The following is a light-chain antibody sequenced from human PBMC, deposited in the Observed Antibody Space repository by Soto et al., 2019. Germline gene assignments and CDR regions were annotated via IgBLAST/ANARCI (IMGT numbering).Light chain of an antibody. V-gene: IGLV1-44*01. CDR1: SSNIGSNI. CDR2: NNN. Sequence: QSVVTQPPSASGAPDQRVTISCSGSSSNIGSNIVNWYQQLPGTAPKLLIFNNNQRPSGVPDRFSGSKSGTSASLVISGLQSEDEADYYCAAWDDSLTGVIFGGGTKLTVL. J-gene: IGLJ2*01. CDR3: AAWDDSLTGVI.